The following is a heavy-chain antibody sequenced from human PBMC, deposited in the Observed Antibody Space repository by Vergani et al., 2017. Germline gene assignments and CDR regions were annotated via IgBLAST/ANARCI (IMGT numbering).Heavy chain of an antibody. CDR1: GFTVSSNY. D-gene: IGHD6-13*01. CDR3: ARDQYSSSPPRDY. Sequence: EVQLVESGGGLVQPGGSLRLSCAASGFTVSSNYMSWVRQAPGKGLEWVSVIYSGGNTYYADSVKGRFTISRDNSKNTLYLQMNSLRAEDTAVDYCARDQYSSSPPRDYWGQGTLVTVAS. J-gene: IGHJ4*02. V-gene: IGHV3-66*01. CDR2: IYSGGNT.